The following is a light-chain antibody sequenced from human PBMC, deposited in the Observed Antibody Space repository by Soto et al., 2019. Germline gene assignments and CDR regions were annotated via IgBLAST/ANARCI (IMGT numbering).Light chain of an antibody. CDR3: QQYHSLNT. CDR1: QSISSW. J-gene: IGKJ2*01. CDR2: KAS. Sequence: DIQMTQSPSTLSASVGDRVTITCRASQSISSWLAWYQQKPGKAPKVLIYKASSLESGVPSRFSGSGSGTEFTLTISSLQPDDFATYYFQQYHSLNTFGQGTKLEI. V-gene: IGKV1-5*03.